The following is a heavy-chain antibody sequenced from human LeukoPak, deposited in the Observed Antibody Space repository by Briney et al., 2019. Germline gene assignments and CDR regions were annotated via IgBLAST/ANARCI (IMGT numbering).Heavy chain of an antibody. CDR3: ASTSYYDILTGYSTRNWFDP. CDR1: GGSSSGYY. Sequence: SETLSLTCAVYGGSSSGYYWSWIRQPPGKGLEWIGEINHSGSTNYNPSLKSRVTISVDTSKNQFSLKLSSVTAADTAVYYCASTSYYDILTGYSTRNWFDPWGQGTLVTASS. J-gene: IGHJ5*02. CDR2: INHSGST. D-gene: IGHD3-9*01. V-gene: IGHV4-34*01.